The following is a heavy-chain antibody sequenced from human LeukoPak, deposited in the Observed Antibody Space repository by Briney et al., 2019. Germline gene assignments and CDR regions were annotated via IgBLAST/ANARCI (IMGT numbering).Heavy chain of an antibody. D-gene: IGHD3-22*01. CDR1: GYSISSGYH. V-gene: IGHV4-38-2*02. CDR2: IYHSGST. J-gene: IGHJ1*01. CDR3: ARVVQSTDSSGFYLPEYFQH. Sequence: SETLSLTCTVSGYSISSGYHWGWIRQPPGKGLEWIGSIYHSGSTYYNPSLKSRVTISVDTSKNQFSLKLSSVTAADTAVYYCARVVQSTDSSGFYLPEYFQHWGQGTLVTVSS.